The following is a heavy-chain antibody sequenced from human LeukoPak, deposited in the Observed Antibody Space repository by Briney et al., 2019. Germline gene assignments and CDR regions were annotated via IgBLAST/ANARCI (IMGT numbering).Heavy chain of an antibody. J-gene: IGHJ4*02. Sequence: ASVKVSCKASGYTFTSYAMNWVRQAPGQGLEWMGWINTNTGNPTYAQGFTGRFVFSLDTSVNTAYLQISSLKAEDTAVYFCACLQGVRITMVPSAETQLDYWGQGTLVTVSS. D-gene: IGHD3-10*01. V-gene: IGHV7-4-1*02. CDR1: GYTFTSYA. CDR2: INTNTGNP. CDR3: ACLQGVRITMVPSAETQLDY.